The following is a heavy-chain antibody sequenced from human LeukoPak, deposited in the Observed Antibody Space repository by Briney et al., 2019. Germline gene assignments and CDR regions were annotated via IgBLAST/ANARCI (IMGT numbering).Heavy chain of an antibody. CDR3: ARDHGGVLIRGVIDY. CDR2: ISSSGSTR. J-gene: IGHJ4*02. D-gene: IGHD3-10*01. CDR1: GFTFSSYE. V-gene: IGHV3-48*03. Sequence: GGSLRLSCAASGFTFSSYEMNWVRQAPGKGLEWVSYISSSGSTRYYADSVKGRFTISRDNAKNSLHLQMNSLRAEDTAVYYCARDHGGVLIRGVIDYWGQGTLVTVSS.